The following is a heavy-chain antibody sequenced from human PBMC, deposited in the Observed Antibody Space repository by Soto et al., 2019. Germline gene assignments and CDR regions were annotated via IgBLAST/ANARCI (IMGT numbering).Heavy chain of an antibody. V-gene: IGHV1-69*02. CDR3: ATNYGSGSTHFDY. CDR2: IIPMLGMS. J-gene: IGHJ4*02. D-gene: IGHD3-10*01. Sequence: QVQLVQSGAEVKKPGSSVRVSCTASGDTFNFYTISWVRQVPGQGPEWMGRIIPMLGMSNYAQKFQGRVTIMADKSTSTVYMNLRGLTSEDTAVYYCATNYGSGSTHFDYWGQGTLVTVS. CDR1: GDTFNFYT.